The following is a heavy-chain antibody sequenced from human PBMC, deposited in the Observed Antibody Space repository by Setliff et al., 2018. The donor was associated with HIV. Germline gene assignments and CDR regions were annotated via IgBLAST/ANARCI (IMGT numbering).Heavy chain of an antibody. CDR2: IYWDDDT. CDR1: GFSLRSRGVG. D-gene: IGHD6-25*01. V-gene: IGHV2-5*02. Sequence: SGPTLVNPTQTLTLTCTFSGFSLRSRGVGVGWIRQPPGKALEWLALIYWDDDTHYSPSVKSRLTISKYTSRNQVVLRLINTDPTDTGTYYCGHSSASLYYYMDVWGKGTTVTVSS. CDR3: GHSSASLYYYMDV. J-gene: IGHJ6*03.